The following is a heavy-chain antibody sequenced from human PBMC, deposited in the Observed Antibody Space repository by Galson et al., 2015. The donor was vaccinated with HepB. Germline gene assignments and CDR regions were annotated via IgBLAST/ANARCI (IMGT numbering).Heavy chain of an antibody. CDR3: AREVVVVPAAIKSDYYYYYGMDV. J-gene: IGHJ6*02. V-gene: IGHV5-10-1*01. CDR2: IDPSDSYT. D-gene: IGHD2-2*01. CDR1: GYSFTSYW. Sequence: QSGAEMKKPGESLRISCKGSGYSFTSYWISWVRQMPGKGLEWMGRIDPSDSYTNYSPSFQGHVTISADKSISTAYLQWSSLKASDTAMYYCAREVVVVPAAIKSDYYYYYGMDVWGQGTTVTVSS.